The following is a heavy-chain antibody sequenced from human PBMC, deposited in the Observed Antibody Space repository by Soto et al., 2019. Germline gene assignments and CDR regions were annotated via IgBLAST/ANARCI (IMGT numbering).Heavy chain of an antibody. CDR3: ARGAYYFDY. Sequence: QLQLQESGSGLVKPSQTLSLTCAVSGGSISSGGYSWSWIRQPPGKALEGIGYIYHSGGTYYNPSLKSRVTVSVDRSKNQFSLNLISVTAADTAVYYCARGAYYFDYCGQGTLVTVSS. J-gene: IGHJ4*02. V-gene: IGHV4-30-2*01. CDR2: IYHSGGT. CDR1: GGSISSGGYS.